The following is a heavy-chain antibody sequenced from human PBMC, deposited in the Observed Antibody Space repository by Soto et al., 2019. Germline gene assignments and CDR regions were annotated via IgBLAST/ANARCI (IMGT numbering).Heavy chain of an antibody. CDR1: GFTFSSYA. J-gene: IGHJ4*02. Sequence: LRLSCAASGFTFSSYAMSWVRQAPGKGLEWVSSISASGGNTYDADSVKGRFTISRDNSKNTLFLHMNSLRAEDTAVYYCATVSGSGVPGTRVFEHWGQGTLVTISS. D-gene: IGHD1-7*01. V-gene: IGHV3-23*01. CDR3: ATVSGSGVPGTRVFEH. CDR2: ISASGGNT.